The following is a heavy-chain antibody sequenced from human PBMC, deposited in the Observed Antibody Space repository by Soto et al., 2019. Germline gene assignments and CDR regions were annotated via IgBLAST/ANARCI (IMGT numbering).Heavy chain of an antibody. D-gene: IGHD6-6*01. Sequence: AKIASTSCRYTVNSSVIALSRKTTGQGLEWMGWMNPNSGNTGYAQQFQGRVTMTRSTSISTAYMELSSLSSEDTAVYYCAVAKYSRSSRWFDPWGQGTRVTVSA. CDR2: MNPNSGNT. CDR1: RYTVNSSV. V-gene: IGHV1-8*02. J-gene: IGHJ5*02. CDR3: AVAKYSRSSRWFDP.